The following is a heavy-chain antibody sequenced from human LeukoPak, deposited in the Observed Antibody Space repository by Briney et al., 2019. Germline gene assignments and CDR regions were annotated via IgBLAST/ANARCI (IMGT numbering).Heavy chain of an antibody. D-gene: IGHD2-2*01. CDR3: ARDARVPDAFDI. Sequence: SVKVSCKASGGTFSTYAISWVRQAPGQGLEWMGGIIPIFGTANYAQKFQGRVTITTDESTSTAYMELSSLRSEDTAVYYCARDARVPDAFDIWGQGTMVTVSS. CDR1: GGTFSTYA. CDR2: IIPIFGTA. J-gene: IGHJ3*02. V-gene: IGHV1-69*05.